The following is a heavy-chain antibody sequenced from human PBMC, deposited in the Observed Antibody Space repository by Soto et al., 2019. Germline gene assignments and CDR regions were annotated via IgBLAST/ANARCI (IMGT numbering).Heavy chain of an antibody. V-gene: IGHV1-18*01. J-gene: IGHJ4*02. CDR1: GYTFTSYA. CDR2: INAYNGNT. Sequence: ASVKVACKASGYTFTSYAISWVRRAPGQGLEWMGWINAYNGNTNYAQKLQGRVTMTTDTSTSTAYMELRSLRSDDTAVYYCARDRPPMDYWGQGTLVTVSS. CDR3: ARDRPPMDY. D-gene: IGHD2-2*01.